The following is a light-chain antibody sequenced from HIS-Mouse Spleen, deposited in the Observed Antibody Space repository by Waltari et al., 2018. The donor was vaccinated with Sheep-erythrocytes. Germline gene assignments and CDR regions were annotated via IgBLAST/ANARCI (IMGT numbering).Light chain of an antibody. J-gene: IGLJ2*01. CDR2: QDS. V-gene: IGLV3-1*01. Sequence: SYELTQPPSVSVSPGQTASIPCPGDKLGDKYVCWYQQKPGQSPVLVIYQDSKRPSGIPERFSGSNSGNTATLTISGTQAMDEADYYCQAWDSSIVVFGGGTKLTVL. CDR1: KLGDKY. CDR3: QAWDSSIVV.